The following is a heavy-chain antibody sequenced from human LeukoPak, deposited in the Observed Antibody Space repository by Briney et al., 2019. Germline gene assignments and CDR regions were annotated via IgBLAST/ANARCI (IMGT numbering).Heavy chain of an antibody. CDR3: AREGAGSGLDS. J-gene: IGHJ5*01. Sequence: PSETLSLTCTVSGGSISSYYWSWIRQPPGKGLEWIGYIYYSGSTNYNPSLKSRVTISVDTSKNQFSLKLSSVTAADTAVYYCAREGAGSGLDSWGQGTLVTVSS. V-gene: IGHV4-59*01. D-gene: IGHD1-1*01. CDR1: GGSISSYY. CDR2: IYYSGST.